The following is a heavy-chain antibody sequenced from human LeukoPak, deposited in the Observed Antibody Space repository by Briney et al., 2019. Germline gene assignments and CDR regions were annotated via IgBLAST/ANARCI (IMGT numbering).Heavy chain of an antibody. D-gene: IGHD4-17*01. Sequence: SETLSLTCAVYGGSFSGYYWSWIRQPPGKGLEWIGEINHSGSTNYNPSLKSRVTISVDTSKNQFSLKLSSVTAADTAVYYCARDLAVTTTKAFDIWGQGTMVTVSS. J-gene: IGHJ3*02. V-gene: IGHV4-34*01. CDR1: GGSFSGYY. CDR3: ARDLAVTTTKAFDI. CDR2: INHSGST.